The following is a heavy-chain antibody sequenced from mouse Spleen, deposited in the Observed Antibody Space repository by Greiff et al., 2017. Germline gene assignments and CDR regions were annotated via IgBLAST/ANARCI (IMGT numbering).Heavy chain of an antibody. CDR3: ARRAYNGNFPWFAY. D-gene: IGHD2-1*01. J-gene: IGHJ3*01. V-gene: IGHV3-2*02. Sequence: EVKLEESGPGLVKPSQSLSLTCTVTGYSITSDYAWNWIRQFPGNKLEWMGYISYSGSTSYNPSLKSRISITRDTSKNQFFLQLNSVTTEDTATYYCARRAYNGNFPWFAYWGQGTLVTVSA. CDR2: ISYSGST. CDR1: GYSITSDYA.